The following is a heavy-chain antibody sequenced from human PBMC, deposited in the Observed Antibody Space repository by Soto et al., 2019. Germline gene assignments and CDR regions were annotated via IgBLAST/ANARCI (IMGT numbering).Heavy chain of an antibody. CDR1: GGSISSYY. J-gene: IGHJ4*02. Sequence: PSETLSLTCTVSGGSISSYYWSWIRQPPGKGLEWIASIYYGGSTYHNPSLKSRVTISVDTSKNQFSLNLNSVTAADTAVYYCARLTGYCSGGSCYSGSHFAYWGQGTLVTVSS. V-gene: IGHV4-39*01. D-gene: IGHD2-15*01. CDR3: ARLTGYCSGGSCYSGSHFAY. CDR2: IYYGGST.